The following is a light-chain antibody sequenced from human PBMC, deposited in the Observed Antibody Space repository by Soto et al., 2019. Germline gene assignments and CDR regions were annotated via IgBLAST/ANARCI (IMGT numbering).Light chain of an antibody. CDR2: EVT. J-gene: IGLJ1*01. V-gene: IGLV2-8*01. CDR1: SSDAAGYNY. Sequence: QSALTQPPSASGSPGQSVTISCTGTSSDAAGYNYVSWYQQHPGKAPKLMIYEVTKRPSGVPDRFSGSKSGNTASLTVSGLQAEDEADYYCSSYAGTAYVFGTGTKLTVL. CDR3: SSYAGTAYV.